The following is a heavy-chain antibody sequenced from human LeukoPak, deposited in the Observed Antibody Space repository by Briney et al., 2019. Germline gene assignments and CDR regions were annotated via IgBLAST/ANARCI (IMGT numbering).Heavy chain of an antibody. CDR2: IYSGGST. Sequence: GGSLRLSCAASGFTVSSKYMSWVRQAPGKGLEWVSIIYSGGSTYYADSVKGRFTISRDNSKNTLYLQMNGLRAEDTAVYYCASYRGGPWIVGVFDIWGQGTMVTVSS. J-gene: IGHJ3*02. V-gene: IGHV3-53*01. CDR1: GFTVSSKY. CDR3: ASYRGGPWIVGVFDI. D-gene: IGHD1-26*01.